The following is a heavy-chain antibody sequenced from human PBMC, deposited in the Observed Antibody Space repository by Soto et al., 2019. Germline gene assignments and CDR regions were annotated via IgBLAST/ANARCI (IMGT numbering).Heavy chain of an antibody. D-gene: IGHD2-15*01. CDR1: GFTFSSYW. CDR2: IKQDGSEK. V-gene: IGHV3-7*01. CDR3: ARQVGYCSGGSCYSADYYYYGMDV. Sequence: GGSLRLSXAASGFTFSSYWMSWVRQAPGKGLEWVANIKQDGSEKYYVDSVKGRFTISRDNAKNSLYLQMNSLRAEDTAVYYCARQVGYCSGGSCYSADYYYYGMDVWGQGTTVTVSS. J-gene: IGHJ6*02.